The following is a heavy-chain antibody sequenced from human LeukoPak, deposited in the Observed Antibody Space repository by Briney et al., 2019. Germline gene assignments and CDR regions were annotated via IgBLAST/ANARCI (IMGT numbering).Heavy chain of an antibody. Sequence: GGSLRLSCVASGFPFSSYSFHWVRQAPGKGLEWVALLSYDGSIKHYADSVKGRFTLSRDNSKSSVYLQMDSLKADDAAVYYCARGVSTWYRIDYWGQGTLVTVSS. J-gene: IGHJ4*02. D-gene: IGHD6-13*01. CDR3: ARGVSTWYRIDY. CDR2: LSYDGSIK. CDR1: GFPFSSYS. V-gene: IGHV3-30*01.